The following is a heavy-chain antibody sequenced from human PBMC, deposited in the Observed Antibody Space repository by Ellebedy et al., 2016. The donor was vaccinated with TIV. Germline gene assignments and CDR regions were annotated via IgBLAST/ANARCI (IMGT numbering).Heavy chain of an antibody. CDR3: ARRFGKGAFDI. V-gene: IGHV1-46*04. D-gene: IGHD3-3*01. Sequence: AASVKVSCKASGYTFTSYYMHWVRQAPGQGLEWMGIINPSGGSTSYAQKLQGRVTMTRDTSTSTVYMELSSLRSEDTAVYYCARRFGKGAFDIWGQGTMVTVSS. CDR2: INPSGGST. J-gene: IGHJ3*02. CDR1: GYTFTSYY.